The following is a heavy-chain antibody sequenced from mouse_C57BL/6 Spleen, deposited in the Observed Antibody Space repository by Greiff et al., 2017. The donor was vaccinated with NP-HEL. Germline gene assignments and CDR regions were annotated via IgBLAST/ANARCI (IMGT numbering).Heavy chain of an antibody. CDR3: ARKLRLRTFDY. D-gene: IGHD3-2*02. CDR2: INPNNGGT. V-gene: IGHV1-22*01. J-gene: IGHJ2*01. CDR1: GYTFTDYN. Sequence: VQLQQPGPELVKPGASVKMSCKASGYTFTDYNMHWVKQSHGKSLEWIGYINPNNGGTNYNQKFKGKATLTVNKSSSTAYMELRSLTSEDSAVYYCARKLRLRTFDYWGQGTTLTVST.